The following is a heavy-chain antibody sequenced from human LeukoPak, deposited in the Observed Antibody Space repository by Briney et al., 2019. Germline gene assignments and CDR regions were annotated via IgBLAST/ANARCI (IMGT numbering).Heavy chain of an antibody. D-gene: IGHD5-24*01. V-gene: IGHV7-4-1*02. Sequence: ASVKVSCKASGYTFTGYYMHWVRQAPGQGLEWMGWINTNTGNPTYAQGFTGRFVFSLDTSVSTAYLQISSLKAEDTAVYYCARAGDGYNLDAFDIWGQGTMVTVSS. CDR3: ARAGDGYNLDAFDI. CDR2: INTNTGNP. J-gene: IGHJ3*02. CDR1: GYTFTGYY.